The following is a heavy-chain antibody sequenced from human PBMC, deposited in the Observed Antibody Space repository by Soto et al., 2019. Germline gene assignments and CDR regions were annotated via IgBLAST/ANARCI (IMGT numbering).Heavy chain of an antibody. Sequence: EVQLVESGGGLVKLGGSLRLSCAVSGVTFNKAWMSWVRQAPGKGLEWVGRIKSKIDGGTTDYAAPLKGRFIISRDDTKKTLYLQMNRLKPEDTAVYYCATDSLLSRYDQTFDYWGQGTRVTVSS. CDR2: IKSKIDGGTT. D-gene: IGHD3-16*01. CDR3: ATDSLLSRYDQTFDY. J-gene: IGHJ4*02. CDR1: GVTFNKAW. V-gene: IGHV3-15*01.